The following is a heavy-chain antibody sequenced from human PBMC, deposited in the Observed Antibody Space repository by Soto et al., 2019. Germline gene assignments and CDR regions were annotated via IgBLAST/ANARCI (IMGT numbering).Heavy chain of an antibody. CDR1: GFTFSNYG. CDR3: TSRIFDN. J-gene: IGHJ4*02. Sequence: EVQLLESGGGLVQPGGSLRLSCAASGFTFSNYGINWVRQAPGKGLEWVSLVRGGGGSTYYADSVKGRFTASRDNSKNMLYLQLNNLKAEDTAVYYCTSRIFDNWGPGTLVTVSS. V-gene: IGHV3-23*01. CDR2: VRGGGGST.